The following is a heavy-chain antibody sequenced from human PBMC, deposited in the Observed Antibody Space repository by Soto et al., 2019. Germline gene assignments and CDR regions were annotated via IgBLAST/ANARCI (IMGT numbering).Heavy chain of an antibody. Sequence: GGSLRLSCAASGFTFSSYAMSWVRQAPGKGLEWVSAISGSGGSTYYADSVKGRFTISRDNSKNTLYLQMNSLRAEDTAVYYCAKDEDYYSPAPYYFDYWGQGTLVTVSS. CDR1: GFTFSSYA. J-gene: IGHJ4*02. CDR3: AKDEDYYSPAPYYFDY. D-gene: IGHD3-10*01. V-gene: IGHV3-23*01. CDR2: ISGSGGST.